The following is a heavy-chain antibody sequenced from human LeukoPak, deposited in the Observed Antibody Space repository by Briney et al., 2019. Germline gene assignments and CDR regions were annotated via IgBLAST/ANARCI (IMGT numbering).Heavy chain of an antibody. CDR2: ISGSGGST. J-gene: IGHJ4*02. V-gene: IGHV3-23*01. D-gene: IGHD2-21*01. CDR1: GFTFSSYA. CDR3: AKGSSPHIVVVIAPYYFDY. Sequence: GGSLRLSCAASGFTFSSYAMSWVRQAPGKGLEWVSAISGSGGSTYYADSVKGRFTISRDNSKNTLYLQMNSLRAEDTAVYYCAKGSSPHIVVVIAPYYFDYWGQGTLVTVSS.